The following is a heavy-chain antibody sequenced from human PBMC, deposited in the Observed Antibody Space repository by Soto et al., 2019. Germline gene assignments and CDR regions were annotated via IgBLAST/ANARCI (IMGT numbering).Heavy chain of an antibody. V-gene: IGHV1-58*01. CDR1: GFSLTIDV. CDR3: ARPPLREDAFDI. Sequence: SLKGARKTSGFSLTIDVGHCRSLDRGQGLEWIGWIVVGSGNTNYAQKFQDRVTMTRDTSTSTVYMELSSLRSEDTAGYYCARPPLREDAFDIWGQGTMVTDS. CDR2: IVVGSGNT. J-gene: IGHJ3*02.